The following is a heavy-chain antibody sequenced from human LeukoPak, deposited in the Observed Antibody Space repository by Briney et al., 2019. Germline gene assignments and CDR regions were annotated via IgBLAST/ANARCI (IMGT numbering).Heavy chain of an antibody. CDR1: NYPISTDYY. J-gene: IGHJ4*02. D-gene: IGHD3-10*01. CDR2: IHHSGQT. Sequence: PSGTLSLTCTVSNYPISTDYYWAWIRQSPEKGLEWIANIHHSGQTYYSPSLKSRVTISLDTSKNHFSLKVSSVTAADTAVYYCAREYLEYGSGNDYFDYWGQGTLVTVSS. CDR3: AREYLEYGSGNDYFDY. V-gene: IGHV4-38-2*02.